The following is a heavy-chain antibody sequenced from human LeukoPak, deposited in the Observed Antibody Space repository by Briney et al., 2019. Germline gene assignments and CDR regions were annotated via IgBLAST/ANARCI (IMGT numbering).Heavy chain of an antibody. CDR2: IKKDETEI. J-gene: IGHJ5*02. CDR1: GFSFRNTW. CDR3: ATLNWDDGEVSGFDH. Sequence: PGGSLRLSCTASGFSFRNTWMSWARQAPGKGLEWVANIKKDETEIYYADSVKGRFTISRDNAKRSLYLQMNVLRVEDTAVYYCATLNWDDGEVSGFDHWGQGSMVTVSS. V-gene: IGHV3-7*01. D-gene: IGHD1-26*01.